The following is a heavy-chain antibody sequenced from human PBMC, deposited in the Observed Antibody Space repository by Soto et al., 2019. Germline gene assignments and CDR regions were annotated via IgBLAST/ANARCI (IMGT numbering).Heavy chain of an antibody. CDR1: GFSFDSYG. D-gene: IGHD3-10*01. CDR2: ISSDGSDT. CDR3: ARRRSRVREGYNWCDP. Sequence: QAQLVESGGGVVQPGGSLRLSCEGSGFSFDSYGLHWVRQAPGKGLEWVALISSDGSDTRYGTSVKGRFTVSRDNSKSSLYLQMTSLRGEDTAVYYCARRRSRVREGYNWCDPWGQGTLVTVS. J-gene: IGHJ5*02. V-gene: IGHV3-30*03.